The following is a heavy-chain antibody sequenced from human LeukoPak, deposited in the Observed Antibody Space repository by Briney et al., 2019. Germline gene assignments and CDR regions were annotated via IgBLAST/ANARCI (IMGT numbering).Heavy chain of an antibody. CDR2: INHSGST. CDR3: ASGPSITGGNYFDY. D-gene: IGHD1-20*01. V-gene: IGHV4-34*01. CDR1: GGSFSGYY. J-gene: IGHJ4*02. Sequence: SETLSLTCAVYGGSFSGYYWSWIRQPPGKGLEWIGEINHSGSTNYNPSLKSRVTISVDTSKNQFSLKLSSVTAADTAVYYCASGPSITGGNYFDYWGQGTLVTVSS.